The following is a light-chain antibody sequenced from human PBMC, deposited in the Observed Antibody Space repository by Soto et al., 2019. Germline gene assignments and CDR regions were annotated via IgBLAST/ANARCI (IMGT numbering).Light chain of an antibody. V-gene: IGLV3-25*02. Sequence: SYELTQAPSVSVSPGQTARITCSGDALPKQYACWYQKKPGQAPVMVIYNDSERPSGIPERFSGSSSVTTVTLIISGVQADDEAEYYCQSADSSDSYWVFGGGTKLTVL. CDR3: QSADSSDSYWV. J-gene: IGLJ3*02. CDR2: NDS. CDR1: ALPKQY.